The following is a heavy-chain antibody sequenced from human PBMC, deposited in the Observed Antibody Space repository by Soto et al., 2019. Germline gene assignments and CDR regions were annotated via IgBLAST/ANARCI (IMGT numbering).Heavy chain of an antibody. Sequence: ASVKVSCKASGYTFTSYEINWVRQATGQGFEYLGWMNPNSGNTGYVKKFQGRVTMTTDTSTGTAYMELNRLRSEDTAVYYCVRDSPIGSTFSGYDGIDYWGQGTLVTVSS. V-gene: IGHV1-8*01. D-gene: IGHD5-12*01. J-gene: IGHJ4*02. CDR2: MNPNSGNT. CDR3: VRDSPIGSTFSGYDGIDY. CDR1: GYTFTSYE.